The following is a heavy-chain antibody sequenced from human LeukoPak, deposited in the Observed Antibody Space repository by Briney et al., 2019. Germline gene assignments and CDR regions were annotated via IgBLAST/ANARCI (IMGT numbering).Heavy chain of an antibody. V-gene: IGHV4-34*01. Sequence: PSETLSLTCAVYGGSFSGYYWSWIRQPPGKGLEWIGEINHSGSTNYNPSLKSRVTISVDTSKNQFSLKLSSETAADTAVYYCARRSLNSDYWGQGTLVTVSS. CDR3: ARRSLNSDY. CDR2: INHSGST. CDR1: GGSFSGYY. J-gene: IGHJ4*02.